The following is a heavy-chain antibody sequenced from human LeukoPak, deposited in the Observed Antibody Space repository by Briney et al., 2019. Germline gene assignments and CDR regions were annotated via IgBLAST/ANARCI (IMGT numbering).Heavy chain of an antibody. CDR3: ARLDWATDYYYYGMDV. CDR2: IYYSGST. V-gene: IGHV4-59*08. D-gene: IGHD5-12*01. J-gene: IGHJ6*02. Sequence: SETLSLTCTVSGGSISSYYWSWIRQPPGKGLEWIGYIYYSGSTNYNPSLKSRVTISVDTSKNQFSLKLSSVTAADTAVYHCARLDWATDYYYYGMDVWGQGTTDTVSS. CDR1: GGSISSYY.